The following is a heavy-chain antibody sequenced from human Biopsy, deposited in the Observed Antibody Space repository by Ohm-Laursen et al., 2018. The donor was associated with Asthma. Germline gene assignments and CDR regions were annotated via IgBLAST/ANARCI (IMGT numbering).Heavy chain of an antibody. CDR3: ARGDSSGWSQYYFDY. Sequence: SLRLSCAASGFTVSRDHMFWVRQAPGKGLEWVSVIYSGGTSHTADSVRGRFTISRDYSKNTLYLQMHSLRAEDTAAYYCARGDSSGWSQYYFDYWGQGTLVTVSS. CDR2: IYSGGTS. CDR1: GFTVSRDH. V-gene: IGHV3-53*01. J-gene: IGHJ4*02. D-gene: IGHD6-19*01.